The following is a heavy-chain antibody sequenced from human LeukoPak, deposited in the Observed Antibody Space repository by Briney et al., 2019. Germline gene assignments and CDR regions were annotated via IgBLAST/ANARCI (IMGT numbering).Heavy chain of an antibody. CDR3: AREVWTLGY. Sequence: GGSLKLSCAASGFTFSGSAMHWVRQAPGKGLEWVSYISSSSSTIYYADSVKGRFTISRDNAKNSLYLQMNSLRAEDTAVYYCAREVWTLGYWGQGTLVTVSS. CDR1: GFTFSGSA. D-gene: IGHD2-21*01. J-gene: IGHJ4*02. CDR2: ISSSSSTI. V-gene: IGHV3-48*01.